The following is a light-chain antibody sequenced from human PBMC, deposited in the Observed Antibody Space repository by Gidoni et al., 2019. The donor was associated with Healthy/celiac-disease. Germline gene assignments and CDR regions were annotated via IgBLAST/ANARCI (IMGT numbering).Light chain of an antibody. Sequence: DIQMTQSPSSLSASVGDRVTITCRASQSISSYLNWYQQKPGKAPKLLIYAASSLQSGVPSRFSGSGSGTDFTLTSSSLQPEDFATYYCQQSYRTFGQXTKVEIK. CDR2: AAS. V-gene: IGKV1-39*01. CDR1: QSISSY. J-gene: IGKJ1*01. CDR3: QQSYRT.